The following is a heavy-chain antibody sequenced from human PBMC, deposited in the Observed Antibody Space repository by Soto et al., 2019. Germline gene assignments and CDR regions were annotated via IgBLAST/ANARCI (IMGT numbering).Heavy chain of an antibody. J-gene: IGHJ2*01. CDR2: INADNGNT. V-gene: IGHV1-3*01. CDR3: ARSGASVAAAGTENWFFDL. D-gene: IGHD6-13*01. Sequence: QVQLVQSGAGVKKPGASVKVSCEASGYTFITYPMHWVRQAPGQRLEWMGWINADNGNTKYSQKFQGRVTITRDTSATTGFMELSSLRSEDTAVYYCARSGASVAAAGTENWFFDLWGRGTLVTVSS. CDR1: GYTFITYP.